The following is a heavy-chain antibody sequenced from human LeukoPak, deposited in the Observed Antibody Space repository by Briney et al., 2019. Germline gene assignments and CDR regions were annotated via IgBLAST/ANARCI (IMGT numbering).Heavy chain of an antibody. D-gene: IGHD2-8*02. Sequence: GGSLRLSCAASGFTFSSYSMSWVRQTPGKGLEWVANLNKAGSQKHYVDSVKGRFTISRDNGKNTLYLQMNSLRVEDTAVYYCARELVVGPAEYFHHWGQGTLVTVSS. CDR3: ARELVVGPAEYFHH. J-gene: IGHJ1*01. CDR1: GFTFSSYS. V-gene: IGHV3-7*01. CDR2: LNKAGSQK.